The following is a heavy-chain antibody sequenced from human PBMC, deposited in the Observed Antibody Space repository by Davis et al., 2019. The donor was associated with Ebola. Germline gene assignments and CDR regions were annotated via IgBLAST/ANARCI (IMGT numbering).Heavy chain of an antibody. CDR3: ARDLVSSGWWDY. V-gene: IGHV1-18*01. CDR2: ISAYNGNT. D-gene: IGHD6-19*01. CDR1: GYTFTSYG. J-gene: IGHJ4*02. Sequence: ASVKVSCKASGYTFTSYGISWVRQAPGQGLEWMGWISAYNGNTNYAQKLQGRVTITRDTSASTAYMELSSLRSDDTAVYYCARDLVSSGWWDYWGQGTLVTVSS.